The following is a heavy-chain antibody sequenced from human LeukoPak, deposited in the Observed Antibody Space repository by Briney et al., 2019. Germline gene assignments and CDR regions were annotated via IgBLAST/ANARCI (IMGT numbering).Heavy chain of an antibody. CDR3: ARRGKRARDAFDI. V-gene: IGHV1-8*03. CDR2: MNPNSGNT. J-gene: IGHJ3*02. CDR1: GYTFTSYD. Sequence: ASVKVSCKASGYTFTSYDINWVRQATGQGLEWMGWMNPNSGNTGYAQKFQGRVTITRNTSISTAYMELSSLRSEDTAVYYCARRGKRARDAFDIWGQGTMVTVSS.